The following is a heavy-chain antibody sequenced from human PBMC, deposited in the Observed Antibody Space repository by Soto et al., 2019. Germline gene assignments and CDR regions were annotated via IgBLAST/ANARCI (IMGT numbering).Heavy chain of an antibody. J-gene: IGHJ4*02. CDR3: GVTVRRSSFYY. V-gene: IGHV3-7*02. Sequence: EVQLVESGGGLVQPGGSLRLSCAASGFIFSDYWMRWVRQAPGKGLEWAANIKEDGSEKYYVDSVKGRFIISRDNAKNSLYLQMNSLRVEDTAVYYCGVTVRRSSFYYWGQGSLVTVSS. D-gene: IGHD4-17*01. CDR2: IKEDGSEK. CDR1: GFIFSDYW.